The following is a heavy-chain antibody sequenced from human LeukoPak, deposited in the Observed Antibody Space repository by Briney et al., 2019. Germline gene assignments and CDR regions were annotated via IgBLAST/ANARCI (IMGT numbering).Heavy chain of an antibody. CDR1: GGSIGSGYY. CDR3: ARENPSGYYNRPIDY. V-gene: IGHV4-39*07. J-gene: IGHJ4*02. CDR2: IHYGGTT. Sequence: SETLSLTCTVSGGSIGSGYYWAWIRQPPGKGLEWIGSIHYGGTTHYNPSLKSRVTMSVDTSKNQFSLKLSSVTAADTAIYYCARENPSGYYNRPIDYWGQGTLVTVSS. D-gene: IGHD3-22*01.